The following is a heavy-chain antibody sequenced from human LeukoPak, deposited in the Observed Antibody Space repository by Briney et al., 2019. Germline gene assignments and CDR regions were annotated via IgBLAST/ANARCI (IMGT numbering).Heavy chain of an antibody. J-gene: IGHJ3*02. CDR1: GGXINSYY. CDR3: ARDMRAVAGTGAFDI. Sequence: SETLSLTCTVSGGXINSYYCNWIRQPPGKGLEWIGNMYYSGNTNYNPSLKSRATISADTSKTESSLKLSSVTAADTAVYFCARDMRAVAGTGAFDIWGQGTMVTVSS. D-gene: IGHD6-19*01. CDR2: MYYSGNT. V-gene: IGHV4-59*01.